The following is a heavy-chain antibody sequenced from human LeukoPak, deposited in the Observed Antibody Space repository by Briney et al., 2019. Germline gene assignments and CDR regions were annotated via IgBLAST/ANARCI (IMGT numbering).Heavy chain of an antibody. CDR1: GFTFSSYA. CDR2: ISGSGGST. D-gene: IGHD3-22*01. J-gene: IGHJ4*02. Sequence: GGSLRLSCAPSGFTFSSYAMSWVRQAPGKGLEWVSAISGSGGSTYYADSVKGRFTISRDNSKNTLYLQMNSLRAEDTAVYYCAKGERITMIVVVTPPDYWGQGTLVTVST. CDR3: AKGERITMIVVVTPPDY. V-gene: IGHV3-23*01.